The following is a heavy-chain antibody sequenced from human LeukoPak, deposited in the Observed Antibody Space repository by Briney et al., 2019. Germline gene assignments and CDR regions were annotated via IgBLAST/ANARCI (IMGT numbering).Heavy chain of an antibody. CDR2: IYSGGST. D-gene: IGHD2-15*01. V-gene: IGHV3-66*01. CDR3: AREVVAASYFDY. CDR1: GFTVSSNY. J-gene: IGHJ4*02. Sequence: GGSLGLSCAASGFTVSSNYMNWVRQAPGKGLEWVSVIYSGGSTYYADSVKGRFTISRDNSKNTLYLQMNSLRAEDTAVYYCAREVVAASYFDYWGQGTLVTVSS.